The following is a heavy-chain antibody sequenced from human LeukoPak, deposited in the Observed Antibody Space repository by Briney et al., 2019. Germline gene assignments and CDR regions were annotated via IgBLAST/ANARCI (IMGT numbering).Heavy chain of an antibody. V-gene: IGHV4-4*02. CDR2: IYHSGST. D-gene: IGHD3-16*02. CDR3: ARDPYDYVWGSYRYRFDY. CDR1: GGSISSSNW. Sequence: SETLSLTCAVSGGSISSSNWWSWVRQPPGKGLEWIGEIYHSGSTNYNPSLKSRVTTSVDKSKNQFSLKLSSVTAADTAVYYCARDPYDYVWGSYRYRFDYWGQGTLVTVSS. J-gene: IGHJ4*02.